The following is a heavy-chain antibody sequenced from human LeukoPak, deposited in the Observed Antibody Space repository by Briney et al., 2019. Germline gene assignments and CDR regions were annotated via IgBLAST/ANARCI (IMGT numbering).Heavy chain of an antibody. V-gene: IGHV3-13*04. J-gene: IGHJ6*02. D-gene: IGHD2-15*01. CDR1: GFTFSSYD. CDR3: AREGGGSGFYYCGMDV. CDR2: IGTAGDT. Sequence: GGSLRLSCAASGFTFSSYDMHWVRQATAKGLELVSAIGTAGDTYYPGSVKGRFTISRENAKNSLYLQMNSLRAGDTAVYYCAREGGGSGFYYCGMDVWGQGTTVTVSS.